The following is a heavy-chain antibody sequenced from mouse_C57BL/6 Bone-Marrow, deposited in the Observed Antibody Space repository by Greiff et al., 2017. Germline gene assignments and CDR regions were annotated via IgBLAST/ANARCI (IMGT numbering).Heavy chain of an antibody. D-gene: IGHD1-1*01. J-gene: IGHJ2*01. Sequence: DVHLVESGAELVKPGASVKLSCTASGFNIKDYYIHWVKQRTEQGLEWIGRIDPEDGETKYAPKFQDKATITADPSSNTAYLQLSSLTSEDTAVYYCTRSLIYYGTNYWGQGTTLTVSS. V-gene: IGHV14-2*01. CDR1: GFNIKDYY. CDR2: IDPEDGET. CDR3: TRSLIYYGTNY.